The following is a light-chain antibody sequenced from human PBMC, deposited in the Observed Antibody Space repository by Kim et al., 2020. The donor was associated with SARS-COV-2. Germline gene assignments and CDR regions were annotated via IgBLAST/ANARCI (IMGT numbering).Light chain of an antibody. J-gene: IGKJ4*01. Sequence: DIQMTQSPSPLSASVGDRVTITCQASQDISNYLNWYQQKPGKAPKLLIYDASNLETGVPSRFSGSGSGTDFTFTISSLQPEDIATYYCQQYDTLGTFGGGTKVDIK. CDR3: QQYDTLGT. CDR1: QDISNY. CDR2: DAS. V-gene: IGKV1-33*01.